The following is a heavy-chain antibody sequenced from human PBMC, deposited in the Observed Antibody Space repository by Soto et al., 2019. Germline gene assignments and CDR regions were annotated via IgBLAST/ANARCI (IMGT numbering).Heavy chain of an antibody. Sequence: QITLKESGPTLVKRTQTLTLTCTFSGFSLSDNGVGVGWIRQPPGKALEWLALIYWDDEKIYSPSLKTRLTITKDTSKNPVLLTMTNMDPVDTATYYCAHRLTWDAFDIWGQGTMVTVSS. CDR1: GFSLSDNGVG. J-gene: IGHJ3*02. V-gene: IGHV2-5*02. D-gene: IGHD1-26*01. CDR3: AHRLTWDAFDI. CDR2: IYWDDEK.